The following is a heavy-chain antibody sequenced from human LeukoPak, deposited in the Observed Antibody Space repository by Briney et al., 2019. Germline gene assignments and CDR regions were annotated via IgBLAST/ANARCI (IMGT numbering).Heavy chain of an antibody. D-gene: IGHD2-15*01. CDR3: ARGRFCSSGSCYFDL. V-gene: IGHV3-74*01. Sequence: GGSLRLSCAASGFTFSGYWMHWVRQVPGKGLVWVSRINTDGSSTSYADSVKGRFTISRDNARNSLYLQMSSLRAEDTAVYYCARGRFCSSGSCYFDLWGQGALVTVSS. J-gene: IGHJ4*02. CDR1: GFTFSGYW. CDR2: INTDGSST.